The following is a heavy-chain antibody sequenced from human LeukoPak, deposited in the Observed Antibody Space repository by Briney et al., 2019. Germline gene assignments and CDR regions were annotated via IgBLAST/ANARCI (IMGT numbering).Heavy chain of an antibody. Sequence: PGGSLRLSCAASGFNCSSYGFHWVRQAPGKGLEWVTFIRYDGSDKYYADSVMGRFTISRDNAKKMLYLQMTSLKVEDTATYCARAGNSESIWGQGIPVTVSS. CDR2: IRYDGSDK. D-gene: IGHD4-11*01. CDR1: GFNCSSYG. CDR3: ARAGNSESI. V-gene: IGHV3-30*02. J-gene: IGHJ4*02.